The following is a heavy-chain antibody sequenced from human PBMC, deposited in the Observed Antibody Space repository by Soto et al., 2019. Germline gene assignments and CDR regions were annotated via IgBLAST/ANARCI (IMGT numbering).Heavy chain of an antibody. CDR3: AREENCSGGTCYSEYFLR. Sequence: ASVKVSCKASGYLFTAYSMHWVRLAPGQGLEWMGVVNPSGGSTKYAQNFQGRVTMTRDTSTTTIYTELSSLRSDDTAIYYCAREENCSGGTCYSEYFLRWGQGTLVTVSS. CDR1: GYLFTAYS. CDR2: VNPSGGST. V-gene: IGHV1-46*01. D-gene: IGHD2-15*01. J-gene: IGHJ1*01.